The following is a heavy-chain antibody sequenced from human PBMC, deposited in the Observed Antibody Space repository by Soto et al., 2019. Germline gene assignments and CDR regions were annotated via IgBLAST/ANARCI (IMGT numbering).Heavy chain of an antibody. CDR3: ARLPYSPYYYDSSGYYVRSYYFDY. CDR2: IYYSGST. CDR1: GGSISSYY. D-gene: IGHD3-22*01. Sequence: SETLSLTCTVSGGSISSYYWSWIRQPPGKGLEWIGYIYYSGSTNYNPSLKSRVTISVDTSKNQFSLKLSSVTAADTAVYYCARLPYSPYYYDSSGYYVRSYYFDYWGKGTLVTVSS. J-gene: IGHJ4*02. V-gene: IGHV4-59*01.